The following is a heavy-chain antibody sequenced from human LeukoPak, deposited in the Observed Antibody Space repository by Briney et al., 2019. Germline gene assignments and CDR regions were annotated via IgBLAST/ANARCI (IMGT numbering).Heavy chain of an antibody. CDR3: ARGSCGGDCYSVNVFDI. J-gene: IGHJ3*02. CDR2: ISSSGSTI. V-gene: IGHV3-11*01. Sequence: GGSLRLSCTASGFAFGDYDMSWFRQAPGKGLEWVSYISSSGSTIYYADSVKGRFTISRDNAKNSLYLQMNSLRAEDTAVYYCARGSCGGDCYSVNVFDIGGKGTMVTVSS. D-gene: IGHD2-21*02. CDR1: GFAFGDYD.